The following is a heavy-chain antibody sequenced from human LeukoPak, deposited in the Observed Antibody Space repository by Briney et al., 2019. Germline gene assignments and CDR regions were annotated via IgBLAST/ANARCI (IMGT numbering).Heavy chain of an antibody. J-gene: IGHJ4*02. V-gene: IGHV1-69*04. CDR3: ARERSISGGSSKYSKNHFDY. Sequence: GSSVKVSCKASGGTFSSYAISWVRQAPGQGLEWMGRIIPILGIANYAQKFQGRVTITADKSTSTAYMELSSLRSEDTAVYYCARERSISGGSSKYSKNHFDYWGQGTLVTVSS. CDR1: GGTFSSYA. CDR2: IIPILGIA. D-gene: IGHD2-15*01.